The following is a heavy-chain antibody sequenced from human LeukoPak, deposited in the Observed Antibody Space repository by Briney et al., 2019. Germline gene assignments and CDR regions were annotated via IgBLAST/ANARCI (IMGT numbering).Heavy chain of an antibody. D-gene: IGHD2-8*01. CDR1: KFAFSNFW. CDR3: ETHPNGPRSNGVCSNN. J-gene: IGHJ4*02. Sequence: PGGSLRLSCVASKFAFSNFWMTRFRQAPGKGLEWVANINQDGSQKYYVDSVKGRFTISRDNAKNSLSLQMNSLRPEDTAVYYCETHPNGPRSNGVCSNNWGQGTLVTVSS. V-gene: IGHV3-7*01. CDR2: INQDGSQK.